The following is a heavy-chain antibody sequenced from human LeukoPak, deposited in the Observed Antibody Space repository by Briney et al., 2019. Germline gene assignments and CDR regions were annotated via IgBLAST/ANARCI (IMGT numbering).Heavy chain of an antibody. V-gene: IGHV3-7*01. Sequence: GGSLRLSCAASGFTFSSHWMSLVRQAPGKGLEWVANIKQDGSEKYYVDSVKGRFTISRDNAKNSLYLQMNSLRAEDTAVYYCARDGFDEGIYFDYWGQGTLVTVSS. CDR3: ARDGFDEGIYFDY. J-gene: IGHJ4*02. CDR2: IKQDGSEK. D-gene: IGHD3-9*01. CDR1: GFTFSSHW.